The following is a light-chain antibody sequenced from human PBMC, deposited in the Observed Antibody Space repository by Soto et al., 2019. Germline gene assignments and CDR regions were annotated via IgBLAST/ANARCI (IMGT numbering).Light chain of an antibody. V-gene: IGKV3-15*01. CDR3: QQYNYWPAT. J-gene: IGKJ1*01. Sequence: ETVMTQSPATLSLSPGERATFSCRASQSINDKVAWYQHKPGQGPMLLIYGASTRAPGLPARFSGSGSGTDFTLSISRLESEDFAVYYWQQYNYWPATFGQGTKVEVK. CDR1: QSINDK. CDR2: GAS.